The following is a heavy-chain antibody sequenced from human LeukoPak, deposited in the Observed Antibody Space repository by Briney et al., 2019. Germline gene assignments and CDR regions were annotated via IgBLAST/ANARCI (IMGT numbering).Heavy chain of an antibody. D-gene: IGHD5-18*01. Sequence: ASVKVSCKASGYTFTSYGISWVRQAPGQGLEWMGWISAYNGNTNYAQKFQGRVTITADESTSTAYMELSSLRSEDTAVYYCARGTIVNTAMVKLFGNYFYYYYMDVWGKGTTVTISS. CDR1: GYTFTSYG. V-gene: IGHV1-18*01. CDR2: ISAYNGNT. CDR3: ARGTIVNTAMVKLFGNYFYYYYMDV. J-gene: IGHJ6*03.